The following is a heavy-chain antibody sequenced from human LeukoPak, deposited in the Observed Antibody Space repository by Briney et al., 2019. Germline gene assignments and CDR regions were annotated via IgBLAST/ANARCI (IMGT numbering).Heavy chain of an antibody. D-gene: IGHD5-18*01. V-gene: IGHV1-2*02. J-gene: IGHJ6*03. CDR1: GYTFTSYD. CDR3: ARDGGHSYGPYYYYYYYMDV. CDR2: INPNSGGT. Sequence: ASVKVSCKASGYTFTSYDLNWVRQATGQGLEWMGWINPNSGGTNYAQKFQGRVTMTRDTSISTAYMELSRLRSDDTAVYYCARDGGHSYGPYYYYYYYMDVWGKGTTVTVSS.